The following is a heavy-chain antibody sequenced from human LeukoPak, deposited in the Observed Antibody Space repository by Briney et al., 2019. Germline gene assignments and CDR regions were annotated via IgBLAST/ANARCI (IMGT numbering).Heavy chain of an antibody. D-gene: IGHD1-26*01. V-gene: IGHV1-46*01. CDR1: GGTFSSYV. Sequence: ASVKVSCKASGGTFSSYVISWVRQAPGQGLEWMGIINPSGGSTSYAQKFQGRVTMTRDTSTSTVYMELSSLRSEDTAVYYCARGLTNIVGATTSPPPDYWGQGTLVTVSS. J-gene: IGHJ4*02. CDR3: ARGLTNIVGATTSPPPDY. CDR2: INPSGGST.